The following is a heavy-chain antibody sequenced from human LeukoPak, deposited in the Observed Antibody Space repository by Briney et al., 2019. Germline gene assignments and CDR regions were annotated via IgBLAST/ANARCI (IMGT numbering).Heavy chain of an antibody. CDR2: VYFDGGT. Sequence: SETLSLTCSVSGGSVTSGIYHWGWIRQPPGKGLEWIGSVYFDGGTHYNPSLQSRVTVSIDTSKNQFSLGLSSVTAADTALYYCARDHYYDGRGRFDPWGQGTLVTVSS. D-gene: IGHD3-16*01. CDR3: ARDHYYDGRGRFDP. CDR1: GGSVTSGIYH. J-gene: IGHJ5*02. V-gene: IGHV4-39*07.